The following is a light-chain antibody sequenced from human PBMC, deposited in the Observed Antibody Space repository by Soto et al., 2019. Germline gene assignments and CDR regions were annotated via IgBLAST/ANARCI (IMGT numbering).Light chain of an antibody. CDR1: SSDVGSYNL. CDR2: EGS. Sequence: QSALTQAASVSGYPGQSITISCTGTSSDVGSYNLVSWYQQHPGKAPKLMIYEGSKRPSGVSNRFSGSKSGNTASLTISGLQAEDEADYYCCSYAGISTYVVFGGGTQLTVL. V-gene: IGLV2-23*01. CDR3: CSYAGISTYVV. J-gene: IGLJ2*01.